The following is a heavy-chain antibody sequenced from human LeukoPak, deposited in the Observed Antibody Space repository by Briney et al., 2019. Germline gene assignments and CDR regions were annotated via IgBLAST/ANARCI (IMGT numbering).Heavy chain of an antibody. V-gene: IGHV4-34*01. Sequence: SETLSLTCAVYGGSFSGYYWSWIRQPPGKGLEWIGEINHSGSTNYNPSLKSRVTISVDTSKNQFSLKLSSVTAADTAVYYCARDPYSSDWPLDYWGQGTLVTVSS. CDR3: ARDPYSSDWPLDY. D-gene: IGHD6-19*01. CDR2: INHSGST. J-gene: IGHJ4*02. CDR1: GGSFSGYY.